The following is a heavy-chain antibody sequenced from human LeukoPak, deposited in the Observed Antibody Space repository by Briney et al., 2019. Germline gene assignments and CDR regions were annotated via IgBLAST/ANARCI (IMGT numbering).Heavy chain of an antibody. J-gene: IGHJ4*02. CDR3: ARVSQSAANHYDSGSFSS. V-gene: IGHV1-18*01. Sequence: GASVKVSCNASGYTFTSLGITWVRQAPGQGFEWMGWISAYNANTHYAQKFQGRVTMTIDISRNTAYMELRSLRSDDTADYYCARVSQSAANHYDSGSFSSWGQGTLVTVSS. D-gene: IGHD3-10*01. CDR2: ISAYNANT. CDR1: GYTFTSLG.